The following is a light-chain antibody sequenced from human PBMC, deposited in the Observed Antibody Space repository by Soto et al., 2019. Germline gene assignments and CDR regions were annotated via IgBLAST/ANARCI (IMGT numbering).Light chain of an antibody. CDR2: GAS. J-gene: IGKJ1*01. CDR3: QQYNNWPPWT. Sequence: EIVMTQSPATLSLSPGERATLSCRASQSGSSNLAWYQQKPGQAPRRLVYGASTRATGIPARFSGSGSGTEFTLTISSLQSEDFAVYYCQQYNNWPPWTFGQGTKVEIK. V-gene: IGKV3-15*01. CDR1: QSGSSN.